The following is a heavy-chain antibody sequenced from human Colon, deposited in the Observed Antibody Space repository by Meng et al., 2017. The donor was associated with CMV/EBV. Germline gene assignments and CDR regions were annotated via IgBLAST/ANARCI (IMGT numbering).Heavy chain of an antibody. CDR2: IYYNGNT. CDR1: GSISSSTYY. Sequence: GSISSSTYYWGWIRQPPGKGLEWIGSIYYNGNTYYSTSLPSLKSRVTISLDTSKSQFALKVTSVTAADTAMYYCASITTFYTRFDYWGQGSLVTVSS. CDR3: ASITTFYTRFDY. J-gene: IGHJ4*02. D-gene: IGHD1-20*01. V-gene: IGHV4-39*06.